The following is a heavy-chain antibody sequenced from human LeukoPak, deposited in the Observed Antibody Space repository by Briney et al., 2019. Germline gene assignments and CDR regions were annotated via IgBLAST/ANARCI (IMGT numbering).Heavy chain of an antibody. CDR3: ARSVVTLYWYFDL. V-gene: IGHV4-59*01. J-gene: IGHJ2*01. D-gene: IGHD4-23*01. CDR2: IYYSGST. Sequence: PSETLSLTCTVSGGSISGCYYNWIRQPPGKGLEWIGYIYYSGSTNYNPSLKSRVTISLGTSKNQFSLKLSSVTTADTAVYYCARSVVTLYWYFDLWGRGTLVTVSS. CDR1: GGSISGCY.